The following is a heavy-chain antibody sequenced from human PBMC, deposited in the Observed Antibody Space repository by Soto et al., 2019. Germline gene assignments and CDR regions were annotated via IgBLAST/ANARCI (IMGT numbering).Heavy chain of an antibody. D-gene: IGHD2-15*01. CDR1: GGSISSSSYY. V-gene: IGHV4-39*01. Sequence: SETLFLTCTVSGGSISSSSYYWGWIRQPPGKGLEWIGSIYYSGSTYYNPSLKSRVTISVDTSKNQFSLKLSSVTAADTAVYYCARHASGYCSGGSCYLNWFDPWGQGTLVTVSS. CDR3: ARHASGYCSGGSCYLNWFDP. J-gene: IGHJ5*02. CDR2: IYYSGST.